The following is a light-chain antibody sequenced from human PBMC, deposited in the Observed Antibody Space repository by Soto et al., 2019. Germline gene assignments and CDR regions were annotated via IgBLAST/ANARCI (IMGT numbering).Light chain of an antibody. CDR3: QVWDSGSDHVV. CDR2: DDI. CDR1: NIGTKY. J-gene: IGLJ2*01. Sequence: VLTQPPSVSVAPGQTARVTCGGNNIGTKYVHWYQQRPGQAPVLVVYDDIDRPSGIPERFSGSNSGNTATLTISRVEAGDEADYYCQVWDSGSDHVVFGGGTKLTVL. V-gene: IGLV3-21*02.